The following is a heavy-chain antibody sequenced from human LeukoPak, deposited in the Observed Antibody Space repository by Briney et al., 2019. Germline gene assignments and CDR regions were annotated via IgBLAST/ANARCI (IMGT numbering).Heavy chain of an antibody. CDR1: GFTFSSYA. V-gene: IGHV3-23*01. Sequence: GGSLRLSCAASGFTFSSYAMSWVRQAPGKGLEWVSAISGSGGSTYYADSVKGRFTISRDNSKNTPYLQMNSLRAEDTAVYYCARDAEVDIVVVVAARFFYYMDVWGKGTTVTVSS. D-gene: IGHD2-15*01. J-gene: IGHJ6*03. CDR3: ARDAEVDIVVVVAARFFYYMDV. CDR2: ISGSGGST.